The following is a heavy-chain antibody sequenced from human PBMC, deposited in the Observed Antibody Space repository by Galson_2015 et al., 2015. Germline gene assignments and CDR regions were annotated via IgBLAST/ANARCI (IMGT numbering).Heavy chain of an antibody. J-gene: IGHJ4*02. CDR3: AKGPYEQWLEYFDY. D-gene: IGHD6-19*01. CDR1: GFTFSNYA. Sequence: SLRLSCAASGFTFSNYAMSWVRQAPGKGLEWLSYIRGSGANTYYADSVKGRFTISRDNSKNTLYLQMNSLRAEDTALYYCAKGPYEQWLEYFDYWGQGTLVTVS. V-gene: IGHV3-23*01. CDR2: IRGSGANT.